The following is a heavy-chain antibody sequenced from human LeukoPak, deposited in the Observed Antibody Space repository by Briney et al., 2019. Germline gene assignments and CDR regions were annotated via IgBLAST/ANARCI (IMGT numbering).Heavy chain of an antibody. D-gene: IGHD2-8*01. V-gene: IGHV3-30*03. CDR3: PEHTDIVQLPGGSRQGVDY. J-gene: IGHJ4*02. CDR2: ISYDGSNK. Sequence: GRSLSFCWAASYCIISYYGIQLRRQAPGKGLEWVAVISYDGSNKYYADSVKGRFTISRDNSKNTLYLQMNSLRAGDTSVYYCPEHTDIVQLPGGSRQGVDYWGQGTLVTVSS. CDR1: YCIISYYG.